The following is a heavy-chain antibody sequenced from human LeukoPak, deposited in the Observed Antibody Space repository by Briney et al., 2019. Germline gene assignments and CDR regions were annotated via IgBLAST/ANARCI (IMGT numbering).Heavy chain of an antibody. V-gene: IGHV4-4*07. Sequence: SETLSLTCTVSGGSISSYYWSWIRQPAGKGLEWIGRIYTSGSTNYNPSLKSRVTISVDTSKNQFSLKLSSVTAADTAVYYCARDRAAAGEPLYYYYYMDVWGKGTTVTVSS. CDR3: ARDRAAAGEPLYYYYYMDV. D-gene: IGHD6-13*01. J-gene: IGHJ6*03. CDR1: GGSISSYY. CDR2: IYTSGST.